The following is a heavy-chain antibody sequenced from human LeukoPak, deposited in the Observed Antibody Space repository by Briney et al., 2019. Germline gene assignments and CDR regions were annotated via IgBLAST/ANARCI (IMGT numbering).Heavy chain of an antibody. CDR1: GFTFSSYS. J-gene: IGHJ6*03. CDR2: ISSSSSTI. CDR3: ARARRAGRNYYYYMDV. Sequence: GGSLRLSCAASGFTFSSYSMNWVRQAPGKGLEWVSYISSSSSTIYYADSVKGRFTISRDNAKNSLYLQMNSLRAEDTAVYYCARARRAGRNYYYYMDVWGKGTTVTVSS. V-gene: IGHV3-48*04. D-gene: IGHD1-14*01.